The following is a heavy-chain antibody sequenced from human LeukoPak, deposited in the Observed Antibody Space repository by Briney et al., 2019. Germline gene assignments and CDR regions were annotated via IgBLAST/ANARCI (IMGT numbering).Heavy chain of an antibody. J-gene: IGHJ4*02. Sequence: GGSLRLSCAASGFTFSSYGMHWVRQAPGKGLEWVAVISYDGSNKYYADSVKGRFTISRDNSKNTLYLQMNSLRAEDTAVYYCAKDQPRAYFDYWGQGTLVTVSS. V-gene: IGHV3-30*18. CDR2: ISYDGSNK. D-gene: IGHD2-2*01. CDR3: AKDQPRAYFDY. CDR1: GFTFSSYG.